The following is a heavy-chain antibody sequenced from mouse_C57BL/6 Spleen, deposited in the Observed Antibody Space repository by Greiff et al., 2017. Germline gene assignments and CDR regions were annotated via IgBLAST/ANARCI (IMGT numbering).Heavy chain of an antibody. CDR3: DREGCNYRY. J-gene: IGHJ2*01. D-gene: IGHD2-1*01. V-gene: IGHV1-61*01. Sequence: QVHVQQPRAELVRPGSSVKLSCKASGYTFTSYWMDWVKQRPGQGLEWIGNIYPSDSETHYNQKFKDKATLTVDKSSSTAYMQLSSLTSEDSAVYYCDREGCNYRYWGEGTTLTDSS. CDR2: IYPSDSET. CDR1: GYTFTSYW.